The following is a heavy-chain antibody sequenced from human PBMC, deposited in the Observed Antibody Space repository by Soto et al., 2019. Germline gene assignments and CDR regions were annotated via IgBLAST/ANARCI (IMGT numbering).Heavy chain of an antibody. CDR1: GVSISSSSYY. V-gene: IGHV4-39*01. Sequence: SETLSLTCTVSGVSISSSSYYWGWIRQPPGKGLEWIGSIYYSGSTYYNPSLKSRVTISVDTSKNQFSLNLSFVTAAVTAVYYCARHNQLANDYWGQGTLVTVSS. CDR2: IYYSGST. CDR3: ARHNQLANDY. J-gene: IGHJ4*02. D-gene: IGHD2-2*01.